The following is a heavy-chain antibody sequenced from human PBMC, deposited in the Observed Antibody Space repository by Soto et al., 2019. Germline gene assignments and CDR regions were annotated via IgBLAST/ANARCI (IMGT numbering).Heavy chain of an antibody. V-gene: IGHV4-39*01. CDR2: IYYSGST. CDR1: GGSISSSSYY. D-gene: IGHD6-13*01. CDR3: ARHGSSWQNPHFDY. J-gene: IGHJ4*02. Sequence: SETLSLTCTVSGGSISSSSYYWGWIRQPPGKGLEWIGSIYYSGSTYYNPSLKSRVTISVDTSKNQFSLKLSSVTAADTAVYYCARHGSSWQNPHFDYWGQGTLVTVSS.